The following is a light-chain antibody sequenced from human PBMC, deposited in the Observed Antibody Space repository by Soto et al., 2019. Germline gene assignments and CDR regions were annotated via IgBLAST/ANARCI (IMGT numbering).Light chain of an antibody. J-gene: IGLJ2*01. CDR3: CSYAGDSAFL. Sequence: QSALTQPASASGSPGQSITISCTGSSNDVGSYKFVSWYQQYPGKTPKLIIYEASKRPAGVSSRFTGSKSGNTASLRISGLQAMDEADYYCCSYAGDSAFLFGGGTKVTVL. V-gene: IGLV2-23*02. CDR1: SNDVGSYKF. CDR2: EAS.